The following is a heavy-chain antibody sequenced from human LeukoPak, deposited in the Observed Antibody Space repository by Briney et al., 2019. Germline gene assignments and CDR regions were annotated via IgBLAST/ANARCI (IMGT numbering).Heavy chain of an antibody. CDR3: ASDQRYAFDY. D-gene: IGHD3-9*01. CDR2: IRTSAEGANYA. CDR1: EFSFTDYP. V-gene: IGHV3-48*02. Sequence: PGGSLRLSCATSEFSFTDYPMNWVRQAPGKGLEWVSNIRTSAEGANYAYYADSVKGRVTISRDDAKNTLYLHMNSLRDDDTAVYYCASDQRYAFDYWGQGILVTVSS. J-gene: IGHJ4*02.